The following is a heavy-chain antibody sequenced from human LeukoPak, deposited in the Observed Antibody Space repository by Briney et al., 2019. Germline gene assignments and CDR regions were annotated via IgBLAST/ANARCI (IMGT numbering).Heavy chain of an antibody. J-gene: IGHJ4*02. D-gene: IGHD6-19*01. V-gene: IGHV4-59*01. CDR1: GGSISSYY. Sequence: SETLSLTCTVSGGSISSYYWSWIRQPPGKGLEWIGYIYYSGSTNYNPSLKSRVTISVDTSKNQFSLKLSSVTAADTAVYYCARVRVSGVAVAYPQYFDYWGQGTPVTVSS. CDR3: ARVRVSGVAVAYPQYFDY. CDR2: IYYSGST.